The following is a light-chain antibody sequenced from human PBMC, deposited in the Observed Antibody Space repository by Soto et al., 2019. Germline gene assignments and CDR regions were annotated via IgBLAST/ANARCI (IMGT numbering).Light chain of an antibody. CDR1: QSVSSY. V-gene: IGKV3-11*01. CDR2: DAS. Sequence: IVLTQSPATLSLSPGERATLSCRASQSVSSYLAWYQQKPGQAPRLLIYDASNRATGIPARFSGSGSGTDFTLTLSSLELEDFGVSYCQHRNNGPSTFGQGTRLEIK. CDR3: QHRNNGPST. J-gene: IGKJ5*01.